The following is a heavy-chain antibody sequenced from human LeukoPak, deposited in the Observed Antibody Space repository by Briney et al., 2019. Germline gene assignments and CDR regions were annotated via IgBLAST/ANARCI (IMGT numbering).Heavy chain of an antibody. CDR3: STTYYYDSSEGY. J-gene: IGHJ4*02. CDR2: TKPKTDGGTT. CDR1: GFTFSNAY. D-gene: IGHD3-22*01. V-gene: IGHV3-15*07. Sequence: GGSLRLSCAASGFTFSNAYMNWVRQAPGKGLEWVGRTKPKTDGGTTDYAAPVKGRFTISRDDSKNTLYLQMNSLKTEDTAVYYCSTTYYYDSSEGYWGQGTLVTVSS.